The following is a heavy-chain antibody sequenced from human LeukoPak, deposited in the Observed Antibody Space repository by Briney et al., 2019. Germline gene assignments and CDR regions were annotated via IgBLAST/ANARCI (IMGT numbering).Heavy chain of an antibody. D-gene: IGHD6-19*01. V-gene: IGHV3-15*07. CDR3: TTGGNVMVAGTRAFDI. CDR2: IKSTVDGGTT. J-gene: IGHJ3*02. CDR1: GFTFNNDW. Sequence: GGSLRLSSAASGFTFNNDWMNWVRQAPGKGLEWVGRIKSTVDGGTTDLAAPVKGRFTVSRDDSENTLYLQMKSLTTEDTAVYYCTTGGNVMVAGTRAFDIWGHGTTVIVS.